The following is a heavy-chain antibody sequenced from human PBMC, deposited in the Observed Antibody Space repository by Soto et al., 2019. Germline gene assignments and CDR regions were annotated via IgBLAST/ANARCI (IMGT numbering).Heavy chain of an antibody. J-gene: IGHJ2*01. CDR1: GFTFSSYA. CDR3: AKDRVKAGWLQLLGYFDL. Sequence: EVQLLESGGGLVQPGGSLRLSCAASGFTFSSYAMSWVRQAPGKGLEWVSAISGSGGSTYYADSVKGRFTISRDNSKNTLYLQMNSLRAEDTAVYYCAKDRVKAGWLQLLGYFDLWGRGTLVTVSS. V-gene: IGHV3-23*01. D-gene: IGHD5-12*01. CDR2: ISGSGGST.